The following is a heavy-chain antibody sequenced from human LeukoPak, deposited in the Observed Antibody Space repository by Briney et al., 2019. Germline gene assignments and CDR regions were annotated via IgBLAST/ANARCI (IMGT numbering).Heavy chain of an antibody. CDR2: IYYSRST. Sequence: SETLSLTCSVSGASISSYYWSWIRQSPGKGLEWIGYIYYSRSTPYNPSVKSRVTISVDTSKNQFSLKLSSVTAADTAVYYCASGPYPAAGTDHQFDYWGQGTLVTVSS. D-gene: IGHD6-13*01. J-gene: IGHJ4*02. CDR1: GASISSYY. CDR3: ASGPYPAAGTDHQFDY. V-gene: IGHV4-59*01.